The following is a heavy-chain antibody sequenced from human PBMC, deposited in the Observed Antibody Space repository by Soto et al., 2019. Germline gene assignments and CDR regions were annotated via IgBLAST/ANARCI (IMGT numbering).Heavy chain of an antibody. J-gene: IGHJ5*02. D-gene: IGHD6-19*01. CDR2: INVGNGNT. Sequence: ASVKVCCKASVYTYIRYSMHWVRQAPGQRLEWMGWINVGNGNTKYSQNFQGRVTINQDTSASTAYMELSSLTSEDTAVYYCAREKWGSGSRWLDPWGQGTLVTVSS. CDR3: AREKWGSGSRWLDP. V-gene: IGHV1-3*01. CDR1: VYTYIRYS.